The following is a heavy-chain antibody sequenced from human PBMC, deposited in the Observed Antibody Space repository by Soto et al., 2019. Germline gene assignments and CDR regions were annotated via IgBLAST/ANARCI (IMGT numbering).Heavy chain of an antibody. CDR1: GGSISSSSYY. V-gene: IGHV4-39*01. J-gene: IGHJ5*02. Sequence: QLQLQESGPGLVKPSETLSLTCTVSGGSISSSSYYWGWIRQPPGKGLEWIGSIYYSGSTYYNPSLKRRVTISVHTSKNQFSLTLSSVTAADTAVYYCARREYSSSSLDPWGQGTLVTVSS. CDR2: IYYSGST. D-gene: IGHD6-6*01. CDR3: ARREYSSSSLDP.